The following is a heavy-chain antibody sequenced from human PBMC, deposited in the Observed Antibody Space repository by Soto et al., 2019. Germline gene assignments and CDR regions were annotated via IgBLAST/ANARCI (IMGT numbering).Heavy chain of an antibody. D-gene: IGHD3-3*01. Sequence: QLQLQESGPGLVKPSETLSLTCTVSGGSISSSSYYWGWIRQPPGKGLEWIGSIYYSGSTYYNPPRKSRVTISVDTSKNQFSLKLSSVAAADTAVYYCATTGYDLWSGYTIYWGQGTLVTVSS. CDR3: ATTGYDLWSGYTIY. V-gene: IGHV4-39*01. CDR1: GGSISSSSYY. CDR2: IYYSGST. J-gene: IGHJ4*02.